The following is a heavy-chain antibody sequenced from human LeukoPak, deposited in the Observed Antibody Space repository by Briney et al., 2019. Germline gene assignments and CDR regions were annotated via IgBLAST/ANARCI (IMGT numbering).Heavy chain of an antibody. CDR2: ISYDGTNK. D-gene: IGHD3-10*01. J-gene: IGHJ4*02. CDR1: GFPFTSYG. CDR3: AKDGYYNSGTFPDY. Sequence: PGTSLRLSCVASGFPFTSYGMNWVRQAPGKGLEWAAVISYDGTNKFYVDSVRGRITISRDNSKNTLYLQMDSLRAEDTAVYYCAKDGYYNSGTFPDYWGQGTLVTVSS. V-gene: IGHV3-30*18.